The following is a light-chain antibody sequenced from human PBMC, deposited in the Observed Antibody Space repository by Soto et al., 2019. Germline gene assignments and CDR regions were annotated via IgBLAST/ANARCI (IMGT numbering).Light chain of an antibody. J-gene: IGLJ3*02. CDR1: SGHSSYA. Sequence: QLVLTQSPSASASLGASVKLTCTLSSGHSSYAIAWHQQQPEKAPRYLMKLNSDGSHSKGDGIPDRFSGSSSGAERYLTISSLQSEDEADYYCQTWGTGIHGVFGGGTKLTVL. V-gene: IGLV4-69*01. CDR2: LNSDGSH. CDR3: QTWGTGIHGV.